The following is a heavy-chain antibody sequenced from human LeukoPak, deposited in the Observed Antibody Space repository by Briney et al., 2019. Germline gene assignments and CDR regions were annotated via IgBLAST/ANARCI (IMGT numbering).Heavy chain of an antibody. V-gene: IGHV4-38-2*02. Sequence: SETLSLTCSVSAYSISSGYYWGWIRQPPGKGLEWIGTIYHSGTTYYNPSLKSRVTISVDTSKNQFSLKLSSVTAADTAVYYCARNVLYSRSADYWGQGTLDTVSS. J-gene: IGHJ4*02. CDR1: AYSISSGYY. D-gene: IGHD6-6*01. CDR3: ARNVLYSRSADY. CDR2: IYHSGTT.